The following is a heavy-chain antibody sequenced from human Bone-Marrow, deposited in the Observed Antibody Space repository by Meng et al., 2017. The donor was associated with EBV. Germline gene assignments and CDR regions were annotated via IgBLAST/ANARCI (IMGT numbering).Heavy chain of an antibody. V-gene: IGHV4-38-2*02. Sequence: LEEPGRRQCNPSRTSVHTCSCSVYSIRSFSSWAWHGKPPGWGLEWIGSVLNSGSTYYSPSLKSRITVSIDTTKTQFSLRLTSVTAADTALYYCARPFLSIVSPRLDPFGDWGQGTLVTVSS. D-gene: IGHD5/OR15-5a*01. CDR2: VLNSGST. J-gene: IGHJ4*02. CDR3: ARPFLSIVSPRLDPFGD. CDR1: VYSIRSFSS.